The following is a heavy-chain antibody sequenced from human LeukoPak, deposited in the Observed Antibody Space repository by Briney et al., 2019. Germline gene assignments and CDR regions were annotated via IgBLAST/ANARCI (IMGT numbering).Heavy chain of an antibody. CDR3: ATRGGGQMVRGIPDAFDI. CDR1: GYSFTSYW. Sequence: GESLKISCKGSGYSFTSYWIGWVREMPGKGLEWMGMIYPGDSEPRYIPSFRGQVTFPADKSISTAHLHWSSLKASDTAMYYCATRGGGQMVRGIPDAFDIWGQGTMVTVSS. J-gene: IGHJ3*02. D-gene: IGHD3-10*01. CDR2: IYPGDSEP. V-gene: IGHV5-51*01.